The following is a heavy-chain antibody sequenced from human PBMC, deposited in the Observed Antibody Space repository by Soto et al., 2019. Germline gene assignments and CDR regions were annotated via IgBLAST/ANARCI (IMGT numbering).Heavy chain of an antibody. D-gene: IGHD3-10*01. CDR3: ARDRGSQGIWFGDLPDY. Sequence: GESLKISCAASGFTFSSYSMNWVRQAPGKGLEWVSSISSSSSYIYYADSVKGRFTISRDNAKNSLYLQMNSLRAEDTAVYYCARDRGSQGIWFGDLPDYWGQGTLVTVSS. J-gene: IGHJ4*02. CDR2: ISSSSSYI. CDR1: GFTFSSYS. V-gene: IGHV3-21*01.